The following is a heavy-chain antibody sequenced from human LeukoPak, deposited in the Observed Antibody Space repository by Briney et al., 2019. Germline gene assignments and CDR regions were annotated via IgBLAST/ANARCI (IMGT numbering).Heavy chain of an antibody. V-gene: IGHV3-7*01. CDR2: IKQDGSEK. D-gene: IGHD1-14*01. J-gene: IGHJ5*02. CDR3: ASGRVTNHH. CDR1: GFTFSSSW. Sequence: GRSLRLSCAASGFTFSSSWMSWVRQAPGKGLEWVANIKQDGSEKYYVDSVKGRFTISRDNAKSSLFLQMNSLRAEDTAVYYCASGRVTNHHWGQGTLVTVSS.